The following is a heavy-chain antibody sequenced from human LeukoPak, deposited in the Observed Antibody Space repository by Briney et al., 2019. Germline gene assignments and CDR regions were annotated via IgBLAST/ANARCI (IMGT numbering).Heavy chain of an antibody. CDR1: GFTFSSYG. Sequence: GGSLRLSCAASGFTFSSYGMHWVRQAPGKGLEWVAFIRYDGSNKYYADSVKGRFTISRDNSKNTLYLQMNSLRAEDTAVYYCAKGHRPGRYYYYMDVWGKGTTVTVSS. J-gene: IGHJ6*03. V-gene: IGHV3-30*02. CDR2: IRYDGSNK. D-gene: IGHD7-27*01. CDR3: AKGHRPGRYYYYMDV.